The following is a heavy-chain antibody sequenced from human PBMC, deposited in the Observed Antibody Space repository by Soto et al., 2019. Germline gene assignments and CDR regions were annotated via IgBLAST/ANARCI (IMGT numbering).Heavy chain of an antibody. CDR3: AKERGRNRNFAMDV. Sequence: GGSLRLSCVVSGLTFSDYGFHWVRQAPGKGLDWVAAISYDGSFVYYADSVRGRFTISRDNSRNTLDLQMNTLRHEDTAVYYCAKERGRNRNFAMDVWGQGTSGTVPS. D-gene: IGHD1-1*01. CDR1: GLTFSDYG. V-gene: IGHV3-30*18. J-gene: IGHJ6*02. CDR2: ISYDGSFV.